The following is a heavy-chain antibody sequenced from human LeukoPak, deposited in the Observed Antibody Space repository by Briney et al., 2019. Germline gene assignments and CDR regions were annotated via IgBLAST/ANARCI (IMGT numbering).Heavy chain of an antibody. Sequence: SETLSLTCTVSGGSISSSGYYWGWIRQPPGKGLEWIGSIYYSGSTNHNPSLKSRVTISVDTSKNQFSLKLSSVTAADTAVYYCAREFAHCGGDCSLGAFDIWGQGTMVTVSS. D-gene: IGHD2-21*02. CDR2: IYYSGST. CDR3: AREFAHCGGDCSLGAFDI. V-gene: IGHV4-39*07. J-gene: IGHJ3*02. CDR1: GGSISSSGYY.